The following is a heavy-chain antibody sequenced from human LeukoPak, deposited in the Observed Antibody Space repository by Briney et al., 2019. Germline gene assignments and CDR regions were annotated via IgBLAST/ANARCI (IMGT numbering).Heavy chain of an antibody. CDR3: ARDEEDDYGDYNDAFDI. V-gene: IGHV1-69*05. CDR1: GGTFSSYA. CDR2: IIPIFGTA. J-gene: IGHJ3*02. D-gene: IGHD4-17*01. Sequence: ASVKVSCKASGGTFSSYASSWVRQAPGQGLEWMGRIIPIFGTANYAQKFQGRVTITTDESTSTAYMELSSLRSEDTAVYYCARDEEDDYGDYNDAFDIWGQGTMVTVSS.